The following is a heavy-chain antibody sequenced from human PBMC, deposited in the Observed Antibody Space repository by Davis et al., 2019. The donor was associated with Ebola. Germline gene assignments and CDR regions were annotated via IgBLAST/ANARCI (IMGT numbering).Heavy chain of an antibody. D-gene: IGHD6-19*01. J-gene: IGHJ4*02. V-gene: IGHV3-30*04. Sequence: GESLKISCAAPGFTFSSYAMHWVRQAPGKGLEWVAVISYDGSNKYYADSVKGRFTISRDNAKNSLYLQMNSLRDEDTAVYYCAREGRCIAVACLQAPFDYWGQGTLVTVSS. CDR3: AREGRCIAVACLQAPFDY. CDR2: ISYDGSNK. CDR1: GFTFSSYA.